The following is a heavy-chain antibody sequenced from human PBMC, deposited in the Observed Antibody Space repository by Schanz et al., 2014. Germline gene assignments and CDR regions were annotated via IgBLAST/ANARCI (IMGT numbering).Heavy chain of an antibody. Sequence: EVQLVESGGGLVQPGRSLRLSCAASGFTVRTFAMDWVRQAAGKGLEWVSSIVGGGGRTYYADSVKGRFTISRDNAKNSLYLQMNSLRVEDTAVYYCARDLISSGWYGWGQGTLXTVSS. CDR3: ARDLISSGWYG. J-gene: IGHJ4*02. CDR1: GFTVRTFA. V-gene: IGHV3-23*04. D-gene: IGHD6-19*01. CDR2: IVGGGGRT.